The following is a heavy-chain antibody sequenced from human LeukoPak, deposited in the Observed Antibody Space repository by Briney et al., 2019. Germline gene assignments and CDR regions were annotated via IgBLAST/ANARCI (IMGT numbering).Heavy chain of an antibody. Sequence: SETLSLTCAVYGGSFSGYYWSWIRQPPGKGLDWIGEINQSGSTNYNPSLKSRVTISVDTSKNQFSLKLSSVTAADTAVYYCARGVRVNDFWSGYSRDYFDYWGRGTLVTVSS. J-gene: IGHJ4*02. CDR1: GGSFSGYY. CDR3: ARGVRVNDFWSGYSRDYFDY. V-gene: IGHV4-34*01. CDR2: INQSGST. D-gene: IGHD3-3*01.